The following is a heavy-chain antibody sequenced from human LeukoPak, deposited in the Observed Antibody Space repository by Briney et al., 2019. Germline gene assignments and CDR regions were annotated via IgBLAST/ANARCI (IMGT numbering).Heavy chain of an antibody. J-gene: IGHJ4*02. CDR3: ARKYCSSGTCSLDY. CDR2: ISSSSSYI. D-gene: IGHD2-15*01. CDR1: GFTFSTYS. V-gene: IGHV3-21*01. Sequence: GGSLRLSCAASGFTFSTYSMNWVRQAPGKGLEWVSSISSSSSYIYYADSVKGRFTISRDNAKNSLYLQVNSLRVEDTAVYFCARKYCSSGTCSLDYWGQGTLVTVSS.